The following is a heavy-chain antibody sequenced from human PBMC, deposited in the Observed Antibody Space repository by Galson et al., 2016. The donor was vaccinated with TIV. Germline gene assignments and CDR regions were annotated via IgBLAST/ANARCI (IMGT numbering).Heavy chain of an antibody. CDR1: GFTFSSYS. Sequence: SLRLSCAASGFTFSSYSMNWVRQAPGKGLEWVSSITSSSSYLYYADSVKGRFTISRDNAKNSLFLQMTTLRADDTAVYYWARDTEQYNSFTDTFDVWGQGTMVTGSS. V-gene: IGHV3-21*06. CDR2: ITSSSSYL. CDR3: ARDTEQYNSFTDTFDV. J-gene: IGHJ3*01. D-gene: IGHD6-6*01.